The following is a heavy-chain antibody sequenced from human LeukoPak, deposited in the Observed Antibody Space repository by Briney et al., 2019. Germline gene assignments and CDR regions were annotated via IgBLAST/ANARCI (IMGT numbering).Heavy chain of an antibody. V-gene: IGHV5-10-1*01. Sequence: GESLKISCKGSGYSFTSYWISWVRQIPGKGLEWMGRIDPSDSYTNYSPSFQGHVTISADKSISTAYLQWSSLKASDTAMYYCARLVATNFEIDYWGQGTLVTVSS. D-gene: IGHD2-8*02. J-gene: IGHJ4*02. CDR3: ARLVATNFEIDY. CDR1: GYSFTSYW. CDR2: IDPSDSYT.